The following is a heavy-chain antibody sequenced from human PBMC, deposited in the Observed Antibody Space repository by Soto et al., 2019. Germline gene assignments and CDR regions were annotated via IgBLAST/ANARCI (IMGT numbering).Heavy chain of an antibody. CDR1: GYSFSSYG. CDR3: ARDRLPGTGDSHFWGAGSRWFDP. V-gene: IGHV1-18*04. CDR2: ISGYNEDT. D-gene: IGHD3-3*02. J-gene: IGHJ5*02. Sequence: QIQLVQSGREVRQPGASVRLSCKTTGYSFSSYGINWLRQAPGQGLEWMGWISGYNEDTNYAQKFKGRLTMTTYTVKTTAHMDLSSLTPDDAAVYFCARDRLPGTGDSHFWGAGSRWFDPWGQGTLVAVSS.